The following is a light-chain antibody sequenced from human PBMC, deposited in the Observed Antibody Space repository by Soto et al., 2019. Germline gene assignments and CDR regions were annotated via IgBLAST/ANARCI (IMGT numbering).Light chain of an antibody. CDR1: SSNIGNNP. Sequence: QSVLTQPPSVSAAPGQKVTISCSGSSSNIGNNPVCWYQQLPGTAPKLLIYDNNKRPSGIPDRFSGSRSGTSATLGITGLQTGDEAGYYCGTWDSSLSAGVFGGGTKLTVL. CDR2: DNN. CDR3: GTWDSSLSAGV. J-gene: IGLJ3*02. V-gene: IGLV1-51*01.